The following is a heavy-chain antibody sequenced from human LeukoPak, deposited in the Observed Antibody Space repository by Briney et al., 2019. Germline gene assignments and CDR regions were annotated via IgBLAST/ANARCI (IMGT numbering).Heavy chain of an antibody. Sequence: ASVKVSCKASGYTFTGYYMHWVRQAPGQGLEWMGWINPNSGGTNYAQKFQGRVTMTRDTSISTAYMELSRLRSDDTAVYYCARDGTYYYDSSGYYWQDYWGQGTLVTVSS. D-gene: IGHD3-22*01. CDR1: GYTFTGYY. CDR3: ARDGTYYYDSSGYYWQDY. V-gene: IGHV1-2*02. J-gene: IGHJ4*02. CDR2: INPNSGGT.